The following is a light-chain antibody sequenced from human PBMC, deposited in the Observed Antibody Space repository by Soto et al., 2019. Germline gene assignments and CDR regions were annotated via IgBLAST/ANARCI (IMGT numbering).Light chain of an antibody. Sequence: QSALTQPASVSGSPGQSITISCTGTSSDDGSYNLVSWYQQYPGKAPKLMIYEDDERPSGVSNRFSGSKSGNTASLTISGLQAEDEAYYYCDSYAGRSTSVFCGGTKLTV. CDR1: SSDDGSYNL. CDR2: EDD. J-gene: IGLJ2*01. CDR3: DSYAGRSTSV. V-gene: IGLV2-23*01.